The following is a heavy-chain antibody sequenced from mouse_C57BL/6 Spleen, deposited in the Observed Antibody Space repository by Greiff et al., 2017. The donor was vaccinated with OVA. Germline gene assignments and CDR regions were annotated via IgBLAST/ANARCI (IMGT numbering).Heavy chain of an antibody. Sequence: VQLQQPVTELVKPGASVKLSCKASGYTFTIYWMHLVKPRPGQGLECIGNINPSNGGTYYTEKFKSNATLTVDKTTSTAYMQLSSLTSEDAAVYYCARWNDWFAYWGQGTLVTVSA. CDR2: INPSNGGT. CDR1: GYTFTIYW. J-gene: IGHJ3*01. V-gene: IGHV1-53*01. CDR3: ARWNDWFAY.